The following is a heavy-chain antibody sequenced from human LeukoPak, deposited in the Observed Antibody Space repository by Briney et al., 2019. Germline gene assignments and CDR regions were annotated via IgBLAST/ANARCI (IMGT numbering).Heavy chain of an antibody. V-gene: IGHV5-51*01. CDR1: GYSFINYW. CDR3: ARHWGHYGDYGGFDS. J-gene: IGHJ4*02. CDR2: IYPGDSET. Sequence: GASLKISCKSSGYSFINYWVGWVRPMPGKGLEWMGIIYPGDSETRYSPSFQGQATISVDKSISTAYLQWSSLKASDTAMYYCARHWGHYGDYGGFDSWGQGTLVTVSS. D-gene: IGHD4-17*01.